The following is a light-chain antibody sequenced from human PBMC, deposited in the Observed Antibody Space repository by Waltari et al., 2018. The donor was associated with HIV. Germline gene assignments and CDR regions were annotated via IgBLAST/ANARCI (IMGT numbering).Light chain of an antibody. CDR1: SNDIGGYNF. CDR2: EVS. J-gene: IGLJ2*01. Sequence: QSALTQPASVSGSPGQSITISCTGTSNDIGGYNFFSWYQHHPGKAPKLTISEVSKRPSGVSDRFSGSKSGNTASLTISGLQAEDEADYYCSSYTSSNTLIFGGGTRLTVL. V-gene: IGLV2-14*01. CDR3: SSYTSSNTLI.